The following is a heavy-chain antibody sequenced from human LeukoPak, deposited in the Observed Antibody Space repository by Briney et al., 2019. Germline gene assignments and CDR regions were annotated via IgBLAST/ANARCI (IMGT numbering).Heavy chain of an antibody. CDR2: MNPNSGNT. Sequence: ASVKVSCKASVYIFTSYDINWVRQATGQGLEWMGWMNPNSGNTGYAQKYQGRVTMTRNTSINTAYMELSSLRSEDTAVYYCARVPFLGYCSSTSCYSEGYYFDYWGQGTLVTVSS. CDR1: VYIFTSYD. CDR3: ARVPFLGYCSSTSCYSEGYYFDY. D-gene: IGHD2-2*02. J-gene: IGHJ4*02. V-gene: IGHV1-8*01.